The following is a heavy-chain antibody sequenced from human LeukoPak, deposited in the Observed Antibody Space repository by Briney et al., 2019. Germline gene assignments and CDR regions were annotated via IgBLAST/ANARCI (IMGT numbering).Heavy chain of an antibody. CDR3: AKDHESDGYPCLDH. J-gene: IGHJ4*02. V-gene: IGHV3-11*01. CDR1: GFMFSDYY. D-gene: IGHD3-22*01. Sequence: SGGSLRLSCVASGFMFSDYYMTWIRQAPGKGLEWVSYISDNSIAMYYADSVRGRFTISRDNTNNLLYLQMNSLRAEDTAVYYCAKDHESDGYPCLDHWGLGTLVTVSS. CDR2: ISDNSIAM.